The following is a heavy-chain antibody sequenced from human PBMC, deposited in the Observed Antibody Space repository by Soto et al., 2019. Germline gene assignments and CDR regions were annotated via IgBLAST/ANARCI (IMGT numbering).Heavy chain of an antibody. D-gene: IGHD2-15*01. CDR3: ARETHVAALDY. CDR2: IYYSGST. V-gene: IGHV4-30-4*01. CDR1: GGSISSGDYY. J-gene: IGHJ4*02. Sequence: ASETLSLTCTVSGGSISSGDYYWSWIRQPPGKGLEWIGYIYYSGSTYYNPSLKSRVTISVDTSKNQFSLKLSSVTAADAAVYYCARETHVAALDYWGQGTLVTVSS.